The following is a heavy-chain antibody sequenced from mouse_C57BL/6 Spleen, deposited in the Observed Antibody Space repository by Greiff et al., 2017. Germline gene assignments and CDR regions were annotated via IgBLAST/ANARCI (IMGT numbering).Heavy chain of an antibody. V-gene: IGHV1-19*01. CDR2: INPSNGGT. CDR1: GYTFTDYS. D-gene: IGHD1-1*01. CDR3: ASCTTVVARDY. J-gene: IGHJ4*01. Sequence: EVQLQQSGPVLAKPGASVKMSCKASGYTFTDYSMNWAKQSHGKSLEWIGVINPSNGGTSYNQKFKGKATLTVDKSSSTAYMELHSLTSEDSAVYYCASCTTVVARDYWGQGTSVTVSS.